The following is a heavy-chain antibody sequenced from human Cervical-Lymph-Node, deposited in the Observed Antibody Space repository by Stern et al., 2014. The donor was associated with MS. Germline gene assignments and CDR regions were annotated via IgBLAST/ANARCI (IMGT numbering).Heavy chain of an antibody. V-gene: IGHV1-46*01. J-gene: IGHJ4*02. D-gene: IGHD2-2*01. CDR3: AREASRTLKNFDY. CDR2: INPGGGST. Sequence: VQLVESGAEVKKPGASGKVSCKASGYTFISYYMHWVRQAPGQGLEWMGIINPGGGSTTYAQKFQGRVTMTRDTSTSTVYMELSSLKSEDTAVFYCAREASRTLKNFDYWGQGTLVTVSS. CDR1: GYTFISYY.